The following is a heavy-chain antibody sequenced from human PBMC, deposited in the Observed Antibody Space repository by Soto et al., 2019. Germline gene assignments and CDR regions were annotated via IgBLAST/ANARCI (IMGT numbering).Heavy chain of an antibody. J-gene: IGHJ3*02. CDR3: ARDPRTTVTSDAFDI. V-gene: IGHV1-69*01. CDR1: GGTFSSYA. D-gene: IGHD4-17*01. Sequence: QVQLVQSGAEVKKPGSSVKVSCKASGGTFSSYAISWVRQAPGQGLEWMGGIIPIFGTANYPQKFQGRVTNTADESTSTVYMELSSLRSEDTAVYYCARDPRTTVTSDAFDIWGQGTMVTVSS. CDR2: IIPIFGTA.